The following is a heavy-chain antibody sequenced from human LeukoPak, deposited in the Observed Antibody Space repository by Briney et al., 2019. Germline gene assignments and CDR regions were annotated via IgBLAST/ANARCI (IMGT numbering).Heavy chain of an antibody. D-gene: IGHD3-3*01. V-gene: IGHV3-9*03. CDR2: ISWNSGSI. J-gene: IGHJ6*03. CDR1: GFTFDDYA. CDR3: AKGYYDFWSDWDYMDV. Sequence: PGRSLRLSCAASGFTFDDYAMHWVRQAPGKGREWVSGISWNSGSIGYAYSVKGRFTISRDNAKNSLHLQMNSLRAEDMALYYCAKGYYDFWSDWDYMDVWGKGTTVTVSS.